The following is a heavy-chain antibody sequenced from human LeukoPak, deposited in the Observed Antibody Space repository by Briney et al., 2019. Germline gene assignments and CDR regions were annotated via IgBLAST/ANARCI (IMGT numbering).Heavy chain of an antibody. CDR3: ARLYCSGGSCYSYYFDY. CDR1: GGSFSGYY. Sequence: SETLSLTCAVYGGSFSGYYWSWIRQPPGKGLEWIGEINHSGSTNYNPSLKSRVTISVDTSKNQFSLKLSSVTAADTAVYYCARLYCSGGSCYSYYFDYWGQGTLVTVSS. J-gene: IGHJ4*02. CDR2: INHSGST. V-gene: IGHV4-34*01. D-gene: IGHD2-15*01.